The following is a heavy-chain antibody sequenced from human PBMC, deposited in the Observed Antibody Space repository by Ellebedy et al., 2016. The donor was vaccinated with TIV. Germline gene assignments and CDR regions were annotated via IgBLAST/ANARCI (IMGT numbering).Heavy chain of an antibody. Sequence: GGSLRLSCAASGLTVSSNYMSWVRQAPGKGLEWVSVIYSGGSTYYADSVKGRFTISRDNAKNSLYLQMNSLRAEDTAVYYCARARWWLRFDGMDVWGQGTTVTVSS. D-gene: IGHD5-12*01. CDR3: ARARWWLRFDGMDV. J-gene: IGHJ6*02. CDR2: IYSGGST. V-gene: IGHV3-53*01. CDR1: GLTVSSNY.